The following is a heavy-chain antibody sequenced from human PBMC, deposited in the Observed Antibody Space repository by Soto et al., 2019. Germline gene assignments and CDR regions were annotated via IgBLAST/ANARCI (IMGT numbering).Heavy chain of an antibody. CDR3: VAPYYYDSSGYYFY. CDR2: IIPIFGTA. Sequence: SVKVSCKASGGTFSSYAISWVRQAPGQGLEWMGGIIPIFGTANYAQKFQGRVTITADKSTSTAYMELSSLRSEDTAVYYCVAPYYYDSSGYYFYWGQGTLVTVSS. J-gene: IGHJ4*02. V-gene: IGHV1-69*06. CDR1: GGTFSSYA. D-gene: IGHD3-22*01.